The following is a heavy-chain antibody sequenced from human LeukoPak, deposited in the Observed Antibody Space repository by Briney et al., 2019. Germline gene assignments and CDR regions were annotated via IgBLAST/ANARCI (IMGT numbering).Heavy chain of an antibody. D-gene: IGHD6-13*01. CDR2: IKKDGSEK. V-gene: IGHV3-7*01. CDR3: ARDGAVVGTDFDY. Sequence: GGSLRLSCAASGFTFNIYWMSWFRQAPGKGLEWVAHIKKDGSEKNYVDSVKGRFTISRDNTKNSLYLQMNSLRVEDTAVYYCARDGAVVGTDFDYWGQGTLVTVSS. CDR1: GFTFNIYW. J-gene: IGHJ4*02.